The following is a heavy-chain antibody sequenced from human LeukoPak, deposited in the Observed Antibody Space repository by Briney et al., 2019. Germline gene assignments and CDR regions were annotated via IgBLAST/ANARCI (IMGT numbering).Heavy chain of an antibody. Sequence: GGSLRLSCAASGFTFSSYEMNWVRQAPGKGLEWVSYISNSDSTIYYADSVKGRFTISRDNAKNSLYLQMNSLRAEDTAVYYCARVLRYCSGGNCYSGGLGYMDVWGKGTTVTISS. CDR1: GFTFSSYE. D-gene: IGHD2-15*01. CDR2: ISNSDSTI. V-gene: IGHV3-48*03. J-gene: IGHJ6*03. CDR3: ARVLRYCSGGNCYSGGLGYMDV.